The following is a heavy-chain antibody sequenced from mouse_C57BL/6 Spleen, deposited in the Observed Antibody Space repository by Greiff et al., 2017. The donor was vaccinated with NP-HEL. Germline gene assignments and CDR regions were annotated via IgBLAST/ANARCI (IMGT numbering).Heavy chain of an antibody. V-gene: IGHV5-17*01. Sequence: EVKLQESGGGLVKPGGSLKLSCAASGFTFSDYGMHWVRQAPEKGLEWVAYISSGSSTIYYADTVKGRFTISRDNAKNTLFLQMTSLSSEDTAMYYCARGDYYASFGGQGTSVTVSS. D-gene: IGHD1-1*01. J-gene: IGHJ4*01. CDR3: ARGDYYASF. CDR2: ISSGSSTI. CDR1: GFTFSDYG.